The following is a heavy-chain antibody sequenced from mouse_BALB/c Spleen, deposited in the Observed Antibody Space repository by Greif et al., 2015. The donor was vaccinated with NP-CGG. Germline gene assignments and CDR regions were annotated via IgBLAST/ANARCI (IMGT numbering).Heavy chain of an antibody. V-gene: IGHV5-12*02. Sequence: EVQRVESGGGLVQPGGSLKLSCATSGFTFSDYYMYWVRQTPEKRLEWVAYISNGGGSTYYPDTVKGRFTISRDNAKNTLYLQMSRLKSEDTAMYYCARHDTTASYWGQGTLVTVSA. CDR1: GFTFSDYY. D-gene: IGHD1-2*01. CDR3: ARHDTTASY. CDR2: ISNGGGST. J-gene: IGHJ3*01.